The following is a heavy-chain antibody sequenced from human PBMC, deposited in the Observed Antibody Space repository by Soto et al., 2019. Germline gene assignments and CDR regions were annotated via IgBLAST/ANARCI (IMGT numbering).Heavy chain of an antibody. CDR2: IYYSGST. CDR3: ARRYGPGFDY. V-gene: IGHV4-59*08. CDR1: VGSISSYY. Sequence: PSETLSLTCTVPVGSISSYYWSWIRQPPGKGLEWIGYIYYSGSTNYNPSLKSRVTISVDTSKNQFSLKLSSVTAADTSVYYCARRYGPGFDYWGQGTLVTVSS. J-gene: IGHJ4*02. D-gene: IGHD4-17*01.